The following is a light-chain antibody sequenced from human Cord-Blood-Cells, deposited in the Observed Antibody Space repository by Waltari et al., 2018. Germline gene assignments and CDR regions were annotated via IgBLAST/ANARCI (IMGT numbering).Light chain of an antibody. CDR3: QQYNNWPPWT. J-gene: IGKJ1*01. CDR2: GAS. CDR1: QSVSSN. Sequence: EIVMTQSPATLSVSPGERATLSCRASQSVSSNLAWYQEQPGHAPRLLIYGASTRATGIPARFSGSGSGTEFTLTISSLQSEYFAVYYCQQYNNWPPWTCGQGTKVEIK. V-gene: IGKV3-15*01.